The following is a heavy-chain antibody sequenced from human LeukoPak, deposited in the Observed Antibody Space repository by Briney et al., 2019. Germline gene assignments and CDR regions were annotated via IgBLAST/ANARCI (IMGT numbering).Heavy chain of an antibody. CDR1: GFTFSSYA. CDR2: ISASGGST. J-gene: IGHJ5*02. Sequence: GGSLRLSCAASGFTFSSYAMSWVRQAPGKGLEWVSGISASGGSTYYADSVKGRFTISSDNSKNTLYLQMNSLRAEDTAVYYCAKAFTVTRVYNGLDPWGQGTLVTVSS. CDR3: AKAFTVTRVYNGLDP. D-gene: IGHD4-17*01. V-gene: IGHV3-23*01.